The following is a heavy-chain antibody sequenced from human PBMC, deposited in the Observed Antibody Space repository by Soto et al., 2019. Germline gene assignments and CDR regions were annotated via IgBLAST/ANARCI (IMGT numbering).Heavy chain of an antibody. CDR2: INIYSGDA. V-gene: IGHV1-18*01. CDR3: AREVYYYDNSGLAY. D-gene: IGHD3-22*01. CDR1: GYTFTSYG. Sequence: QVRLEQSGPEVKKTGASVKVSCKASGYTFTSYGISWVRQAPGQGLEWMGWINIYSGDANYAQSFQDRVTMTRDTSTNTVYMEMRTLRSDDTAVYYCAREVYYYDNSGLAYWGQGTLVTVSS. J-gene: IGHJ4*02.